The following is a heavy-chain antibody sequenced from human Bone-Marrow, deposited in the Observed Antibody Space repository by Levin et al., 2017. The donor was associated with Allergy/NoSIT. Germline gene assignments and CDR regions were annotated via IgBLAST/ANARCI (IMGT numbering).Heavy chain of an antibody. D-gene: IGHD2-2*01. CDR1: GFTFSSYW. CDR3: ARVRATSISWYFDY. V-gene: IGHV3-74*01. CDR2: INSDGSST. J-gene: IGHJ4*02. Sequence: GESLKISCAASGFTFSSYWMHWVRQAPGKGLVGVSRINSDGSSTNYADSVKGRFTISRDNAKNTLYLQMNSLGADDTGVYYCARVRATSISWYFDYWGLGNLVTVSS.